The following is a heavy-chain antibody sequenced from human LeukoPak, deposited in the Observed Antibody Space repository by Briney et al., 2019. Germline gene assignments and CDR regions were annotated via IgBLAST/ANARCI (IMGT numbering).Heavy chain of an antibody. CDR1: GFTFSSYA. J-gene: IGHJ4*02. V-gene: IGHV3-23*01. Sequence: GGSLRLSCAASGFTFSSYAMGWVRQAPGKGLEWVSAITASGGNTYYADSVKGRFTISRDNSKNTLYLQVNSLRAEDTAVYYCARGNGYSYGRYYFDYRGQGTLVTVSS. CDR3: ARGNGYSYGRYYFDY. D-gene: IGHD5-18*01. CDR2: ITASGGNT.